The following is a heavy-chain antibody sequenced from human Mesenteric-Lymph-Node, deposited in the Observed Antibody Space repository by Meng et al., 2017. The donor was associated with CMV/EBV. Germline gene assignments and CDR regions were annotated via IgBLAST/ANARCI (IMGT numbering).Heavy chain of an antibody. V-gene: IGHV3-53*01. CDR3: ARDFLSGYFDL. CDR2: IYSGGST. D-gene: IGHD3-3*01. CDR1: GFTVSSNY. Sequence: GESLKISCAASGFTVSSNYMSWVRQAPGKGLEWVSVIYSGGSTYYADSVKGRFTISRDNSKNTLYLQMNSLRVEDTAVYYCARDFLSGYFDLWGRGTLVTVSS. J-gene: IGHJ2*01.